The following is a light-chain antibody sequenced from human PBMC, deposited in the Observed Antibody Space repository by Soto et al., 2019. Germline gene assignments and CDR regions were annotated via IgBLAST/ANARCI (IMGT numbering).Light chain of an antibody. V-gene: IGLV3-1*01. CDR2: QDN. Sequence: SYELTQPPSVSVSPGQTASITCSGDKLGEKYGCWYQQRPGQSPVLVIYQDNRRPSGIPERFSGSNSGNTATLTISGPQAKDEADYYCQTWDSGTASVLFGGGTKLTVL. CDR1: KLGEKY. J-gene: IGLJ2*01. CDR3: QTWDSGTASVL.